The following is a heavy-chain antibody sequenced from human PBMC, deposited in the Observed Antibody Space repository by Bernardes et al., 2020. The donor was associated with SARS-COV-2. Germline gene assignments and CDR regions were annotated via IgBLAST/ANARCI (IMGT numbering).Heavy chain of an antibody. V-gene: IGHV3-7*01. J-gene: IGHJ6*02. D-gene: IGHD3-9*01. CDR3: ARNTYYDILTGYYFPGYYYGMDV. CDR1: GFTFSSYW. Sequence: GGSLRLSCAASGFTFSSYWMSWVRQAPGKGLEWVANIKQDGSEKYYVDSVKGRFTISRDNAKNSLYLQMNSLRAEDTAVYYCARNTYYDILTGYYFPGYYYGMDVWGQGTTVTVSS. CDR2: IKQDGSEK.